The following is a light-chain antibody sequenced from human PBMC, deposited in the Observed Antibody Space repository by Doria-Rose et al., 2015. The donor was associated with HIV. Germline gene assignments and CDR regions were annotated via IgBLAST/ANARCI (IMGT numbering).Light chain of an antibody. CDR2: AAS. J-gene: IGKJ2*02. V-gene: IGKV1-39*01. CDR1: QSISSY. Sequence: TQSPSSLSASVGDRVTITCRASQSISSYLNWYQQKPGKAPKLLIYAASSLQSGVPSRFSGSGSGTDFTLTISSLQPEDFAAYYCQQSRCTLSTFGQGTKAEIK. CDR3: QQSRCTLST.